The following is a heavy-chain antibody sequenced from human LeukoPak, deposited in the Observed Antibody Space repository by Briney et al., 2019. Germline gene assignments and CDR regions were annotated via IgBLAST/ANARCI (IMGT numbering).Heavy chain of an antibody. V-gene: IGHV3-30-3*01. CDR2: ISYDGSNK. CDR1: GFTFNTYP. CDR3: ARDSLQSTSLSYYYGMDV. J-gene: IGHJ6*02. Sequence: PGGSLRLSCAASGFTFNTYPIHWVRQAPGKGLEWVAVISYDGSNKYYADSVKGRFTISRDNSKNTLYLQMNSLRAEDTAVYYCARDSLQSTSLSYYYGMDVWGQGTTVTVSS.